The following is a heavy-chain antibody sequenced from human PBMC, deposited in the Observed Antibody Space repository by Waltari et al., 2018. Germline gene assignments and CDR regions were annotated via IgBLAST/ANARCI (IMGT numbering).Heavy chain of an antibody. CDR2: IKKDGSES. CDR1: GFTFISHW. Sequence: EVQLVESGGGLVQPGGSLRLSCAAPGFTFISHWMTLVRQAPGKGLEWLANIKKDGSESYYGDSVKGRFTISRDNTKNSLYLQMNSLRVEDTAVYYCARADYGGTADYDYWGQGTQVTVSS. J-gene: IGHJ4*02. D-gene: IGHD4-17*01. V-gene: IGHV3-7*04. CDR3: ARADYGGTADYDY.